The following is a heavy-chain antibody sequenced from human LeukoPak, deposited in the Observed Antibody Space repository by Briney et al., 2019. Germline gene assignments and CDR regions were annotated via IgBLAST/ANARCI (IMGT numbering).Heavy chain of an antibody. V-gene: IGHV3-48*01. Sequence: GGSLRLSCAASGFTFSSYGMNWVRQAPGKGLEWVSYISSSSSTIYYADSVKGRFTISRDNAKNSLYLQMNSLRAEDTAVYYCARNPYGSGSHNFDFCGQGTLVTVSS. CDR1: GFTFSSYG. D-gene: IGHD3-10*01. CDR3: ARNPYGSGSHNFDF. J-gene: IGHJ4*02. CDR2: ISSSSSTI.